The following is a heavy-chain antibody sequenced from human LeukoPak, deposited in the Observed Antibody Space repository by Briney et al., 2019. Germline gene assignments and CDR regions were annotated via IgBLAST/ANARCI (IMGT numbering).Heavy chain of an antibody. J-gene: IGHJ4*02. D-gene: IGHD3-3*01. CDR3: ARWRGHYFDY. V-gene: IGHV4-39*01. Sequence: SETLSLTCAVSGDSINSGAYYWAWVRQPPGKGLQWMGSVYFSGTTYYDPSLNTRATISIDTSTNQFSLKLDSVTAADTAVYSCARWRGHYFDYWGQGTLVTVSS. CDR1: GDSINSGAYY. CDR2: VYFSGTT.